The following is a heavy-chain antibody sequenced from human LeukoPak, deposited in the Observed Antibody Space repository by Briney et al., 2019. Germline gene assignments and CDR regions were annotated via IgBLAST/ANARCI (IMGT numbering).Heavy chain of an antibody. D-gene: IGHD6-13*01. J-gene: IGHJ5*02. CDR3: AKDMEGYTEGGFDP. Sequence: AGSLRLSCAASGFTFSRYAMSWVRQAPGKGLEWVSAISGSGGSTYYADSVKGRFTISRDNSKNTLYLQMNTLRAEDTAVYYCAKDMEGYTEGGFDPCGQGTLVTVSS. CDR1: GFTFSRYA. V-gene: IGHV3-23*01. CDR2: ISGSGGST.